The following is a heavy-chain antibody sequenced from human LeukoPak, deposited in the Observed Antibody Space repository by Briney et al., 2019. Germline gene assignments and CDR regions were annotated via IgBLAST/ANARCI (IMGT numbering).Heavy chain of an antibody. V-gene: IGHV5-51*01. Sequence: GESLEISFKGSGYSFTSYWIGWGRQMPGKGVGGMGIIYPDDSDTRYSPSFQGQVTISADKSISTAYLQWSSLKASDTAMYYCARERSSQGYFDFWGQGTLVTVSS. CDR3: ARERSSQGYFDF. J-gene: IGHJ4*02. CDR2: IYPDDSDT. D-gene: IGHD6-6*01. CDR1: GYSFTSYW.